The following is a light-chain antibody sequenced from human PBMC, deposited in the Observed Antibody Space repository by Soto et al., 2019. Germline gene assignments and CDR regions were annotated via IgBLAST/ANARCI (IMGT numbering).Light chain of an antibody. CDR3: SSYTNTNTRVV. V-gene: IGLV2-14*01. CDR1: SSDIGGYTY. Sequence: QSVLTQPASVSGSPGQSITISSTGTSSDIGGYTYVSWYQHHPGKAPKLMIYEVSNRPSGVSNRFSGSKSGNTASLTISGLQAEDEGVYYCSSYTNTNTRVVFGGGTKLTVL. CDR2: EVS. J-gene: IGLJ2*01.